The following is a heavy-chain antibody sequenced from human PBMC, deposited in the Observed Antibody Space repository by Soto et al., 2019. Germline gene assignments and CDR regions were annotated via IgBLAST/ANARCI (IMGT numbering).Heavy chain of an antibody. J-gene: IGHJ6*02. Sequence: QVQLVESGGGVVQPGRSLRLSCAASGFTFSSYGMHWVRQAPGKGLEWVAVIWYDGSNKYYADSVKGRFTISRDNSKNTLYLQMNSLRAEDTAVYYCARDRYCSGGSCYPDNYYYYGMDVWGQGTTVTVSS. CDR1: GFTFSSYG. CDR3: ARDRYCSGGSCYPDNYYYYGMDV. D-gene: IGHD2-15*01. CDR2: IWYDGSNK. V-gene: IGHV3-33*01.